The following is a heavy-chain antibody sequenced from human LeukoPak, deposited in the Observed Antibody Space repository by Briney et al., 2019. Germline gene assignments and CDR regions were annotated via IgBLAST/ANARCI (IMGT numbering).Heavy chain of an antibody. CDR1: GFTFSSYW. Sequence: PGGSLRLSCTASGFTFSSYWMHWVRQAPGKGLVWVSRINNDGSRTDYADSVKGRFTISRDNAKNTLYLQMNSLRAEDTAVYYCAREVGSRMDYWGQGTLVTVSS. CDR3: AREVGSRMDY. D-gene: IGHD1-14*01. V-gene: IGHV3-74*01. J-gene: IGHJ4*02. CDR2: INNDGSRT.